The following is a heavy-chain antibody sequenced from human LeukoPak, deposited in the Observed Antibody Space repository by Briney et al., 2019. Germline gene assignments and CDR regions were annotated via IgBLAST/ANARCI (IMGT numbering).Heavy chain of an antibody. CDR3: AKAGGYCSGGSCYSGYYYGMDV. J-gene: IGHJ6*02. CDR1: GFTFSSYA. CDR2: ISGSGGST. V-gene: IGHV3-23*01. Sequence: GGSLRLSCAASGFTFSSYAMSWVRQAPGKGLEWVSAISGSGGSTYYADSVKGRFTISRDNSKNTLYLQMNSLRAEDTAVYYCAKAGGYCSGGSCYSGYYYGMDVWGQGTTVTVSS. D-gene: IGHD2-15*01.